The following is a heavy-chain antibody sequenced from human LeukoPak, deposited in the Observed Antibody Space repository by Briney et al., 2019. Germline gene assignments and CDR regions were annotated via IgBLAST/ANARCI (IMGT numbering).Heavy chain of an antibody. Sequence: ASVKVSCKASGYTFTSYGISWVRQAPGQGLEWMGWISAYNGNTNYAQKLQGRVTMTTDTSTSTAYMELRSLRSDDTAVYYCARARPVSSIMITFGGVTWGQGTLVTVSS. V-gene: IGHV1-18*01. CDR1: GYTFTSYG. J-gene: IGHJ5*02. D-gene: IGHD3-16*01. CDR2: ISAYNGNT. CDR3: ARARPVSSIMITFGGVT.